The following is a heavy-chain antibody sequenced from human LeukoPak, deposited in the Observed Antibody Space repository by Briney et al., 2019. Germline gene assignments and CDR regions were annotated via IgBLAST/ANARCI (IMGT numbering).Heavy chain of an antibody. V-gene: IGHV3-7*01. J-gene: IGHJ4*02. CDR1: GFTFSSYW. CDR3: AREHFDYDSSGYTYYFDY. D-gene: IGHD3-22*01. Sequence: PGGSLRLSCAASGFTFSSYWMSWVRQPPGKGLGLVATIKQDGSEKYYVDSVKGRFTISRDNAKNSRYLQMNSLRAEDTAVYYCAREHFDYDSSGYTYYFDYWGQGTRVTVS. CDR2: IKQDGSEK.